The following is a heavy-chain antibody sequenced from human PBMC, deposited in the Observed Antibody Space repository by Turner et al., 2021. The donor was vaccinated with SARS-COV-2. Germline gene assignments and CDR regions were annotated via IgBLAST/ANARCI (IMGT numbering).Heavy chain of an antibody. CDR2: ISYDGSNK. D-gene: IGHD3-10*01. Sequence: QVQLVESGGGVVQPRRSLILSSAASGFTFSSYGMHWVRQAPGKGLGWVAVISYDGSNKYYADSVKGRFTISRDNSKNTLYLQMNSLRAEDTAVYYCAKDGAPFLLYFGEPTFYFDYWGQGTLVTVSS. CDR3: AKDGAPFLLYFGEPTFYFDY. J-gene: IGHJ4*02. CDR1: GFTFSSYG. V-gene: IGHV3-30*18.